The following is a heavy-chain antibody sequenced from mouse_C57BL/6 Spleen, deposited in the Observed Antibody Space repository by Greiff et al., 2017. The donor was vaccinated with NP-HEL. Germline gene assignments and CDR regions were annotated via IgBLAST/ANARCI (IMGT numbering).Heavy chain of an antibody. CDR1: GYTFTSYW. CDR3: ALRQLDY. J-gene: IGHJ2*01. D-gene: IGHD3-2*01. CDR2: IDPSDSYT. V-gene: IGHV1-69*01. Sequence: VQLQESGAELVMPGASVKLSCKASGYTFTSYWMHWVKQRPGQGLEWIGEIDPSDSYTNYNQKFKGKSTLTVDKSSSTAYMQLSSLTSEDSAVYYCALRQLDYWGQGTTLTVSS.